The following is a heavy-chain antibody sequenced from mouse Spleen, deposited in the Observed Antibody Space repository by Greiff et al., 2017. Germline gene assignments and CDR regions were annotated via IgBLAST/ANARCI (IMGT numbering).Heavy chain of an antibody. Sequence: EVMLVESGGGLVKPGGSLKLSCAASGFTFSSYAMSWVRQTPEKRLEWVASISSGGSTYYPDSVKGRFTISRDNARNILYLQMSSLRSEDTAMYYCARGGTGTGFAYWGQGTLVTVSA. CDR3: ARGGTGTGFAY. D-gene: IGHD4-1*01. CDR1: GFTFSSYA. J-gene: IGHJ3*01. CDR2: ISSGGST. V-gene: IGHV5-6-5*01.